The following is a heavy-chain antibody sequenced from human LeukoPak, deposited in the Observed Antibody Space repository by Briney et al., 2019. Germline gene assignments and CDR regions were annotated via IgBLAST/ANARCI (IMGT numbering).Heavy chain of an antibody. J-gene: IGHJ4*02. Sequence: ASVKVSCKASGYTFTSYGISWVRQAPGQGLEWMGWISAYNGNTNYAQELQGRVTMTTDTSTSTAYMELRSLRSDDTAVYYCARDLPDTAMVTPFDYWGQGTLVTVSS. V-gene: IGHV1-18*04. CDR1: GYTFTSYG. D-gene: IGHD5-18*01. CDR3: ARDLPDTAMVTPFDY. CDR2: ISAYNGNT.